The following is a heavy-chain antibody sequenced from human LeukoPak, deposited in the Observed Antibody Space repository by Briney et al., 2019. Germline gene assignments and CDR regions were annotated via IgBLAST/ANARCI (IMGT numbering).Heavy chain of an antibody. CDR1: GFTFSSYS. CDR3: ARGGWNGKYSSSVWDY. CDR2: ISSSSSTI. V-gene: IGHV3-48*04. D-gene: IGHD6-6*01. Sequence: GGSLRLSCAASGFTFSSYSMNWVRQAPGKGLEWVSYISSSSSTIYYADSVKGRFTISRDNAKNSLYLQMNSLRAEDTAVYYCARGGWNGKYSSSVWDYWGQGTLVTVSS. J-gene: IGHJ4*02.